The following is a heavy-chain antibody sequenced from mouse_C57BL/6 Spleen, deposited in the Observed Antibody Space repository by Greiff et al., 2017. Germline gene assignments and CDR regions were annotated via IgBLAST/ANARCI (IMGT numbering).Heavy chain of an antibody. CDR3: ARGHYGTLFDY. J-gene: IGHJ2*01. D-gene: IGHD2-1*01. CDR1: GYSITSGYD. V-gene: IGHV3-1*01. Sequence: EVKLQESGPGMVKPSQSLSLTCTVTGYSITSGYDWHWIRHFPGNKLEWMGYISYSGSTNYNPSLKSRISITHDTSKNQFFLKLNSVTTEDTATYYCARGHYGTLFDYWGQGTTLTVSS. CDR2: ISYSGST.